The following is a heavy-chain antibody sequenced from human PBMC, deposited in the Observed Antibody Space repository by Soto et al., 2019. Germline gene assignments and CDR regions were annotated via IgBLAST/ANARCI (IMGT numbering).Heavy chain of an antibody. Sequence: QVQLQQWGAGLLKPSETLSLTCAVYGGSFSGYYWSWIRQPPGKGLEWIGEINHSGSTNYNPSLKSRVTISVDTSKNQFSLKLSSVTAADTAVYYCARGRPSSGWHKTKYYFDYWGQGTLVTVSS. J-gene: IGHJ4*02. CDR1: GGSFSGYY. D-gene: IGHD6-19*01. V-gene: IGHV4-34*01. CDR3: ARGRPSSGWHKTKYYFDY. CDR2: INHSGST.